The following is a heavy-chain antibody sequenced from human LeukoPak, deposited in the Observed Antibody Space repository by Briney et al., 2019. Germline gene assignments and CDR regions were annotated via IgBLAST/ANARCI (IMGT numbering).Heavy chain of an antibody. CDR2: IIPIFGTA. CDR3: ARGILTGYGYYYYYMDV. D-gene: IGHD3-9*01. J-gene: IGHJ6*03. Sequence: SVKVSCKASGGTFSSYAISWVRQAPGQGLEWMGRIIPIFGTADYAQKFQGRVTITTDESTSTAYMELSSLRSEDTAVYYCARGILTGYGYYYYYMDVWGKGTTVTVSS. CDR1: GGTFSSYA. V-gene: IGHV1-69*05.